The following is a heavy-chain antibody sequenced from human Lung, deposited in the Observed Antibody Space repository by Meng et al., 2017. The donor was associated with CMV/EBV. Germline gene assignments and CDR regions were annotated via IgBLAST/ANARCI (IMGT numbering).Heavy chain of an antibody. J-gene: IGHJ6*03. CDR1: GFGFRNYA. Sequence: GGSXRLSCAASGFGFRNYAMHWVRQAPGKGLEWVAAVQPDGVTKEYGTSVKGRFTISRDNSKNTLSLEMNGLRSEDTAVYFCAEAWNYDMVVWGRGSTVTVSS. V-gene: IGHV3-30*02. CDR3: AEAWNYDMVV. CDR2: VQPDGVTK. D-gene: IGHD1-1*01.